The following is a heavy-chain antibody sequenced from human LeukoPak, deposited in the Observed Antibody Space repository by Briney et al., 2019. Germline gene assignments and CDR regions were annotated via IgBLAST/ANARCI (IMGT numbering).Heavy chain of an antibody. J-gene: IGHJ5*02. Sequence: SETLSLTCTVSGGSISSSSYYWGWIRQPPGKGLEWIGSIYYGGSTYYNPSLKSRVTISVDTSKNQFSLKLSSVTAADTAVYYCARHIVVVPAAMGWFDPWGQGTLVTVSS. CDR2: IYYGGST. D-gene: IGHD2-2*01. V-gene: IGHV4-39*01. CDR3: ARHIVVVPAAMGWFDP. CDR1: GGSISSSSYY.